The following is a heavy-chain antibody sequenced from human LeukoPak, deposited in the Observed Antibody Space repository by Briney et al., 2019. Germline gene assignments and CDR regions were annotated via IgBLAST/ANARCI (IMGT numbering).Heavy chain of an antibody. CDR1: GGSISSYY. V-gene: IGHV4-59*01. CDR2: IYYSGST. CDR3: ARFPFDGYNYYLDY. D-gene: IGHD5-24*01. J-gene: IGHJ4*02. Sequence: SETLSLTCTVSGGSISSYYWSWIRQPPGKGLEWIGYIYYSGSTKYNPSLKSRVTISVDTSKNQFSLRLDSVTAADTAVYSCARFPFDGYNYYLDYWGQGTLVTVSS.